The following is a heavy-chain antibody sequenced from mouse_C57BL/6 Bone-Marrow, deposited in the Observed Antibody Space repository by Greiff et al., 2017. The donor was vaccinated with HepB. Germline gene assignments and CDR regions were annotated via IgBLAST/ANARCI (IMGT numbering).Heavy chain of an antibody. Sequence: QVQLQQSGPELVKPGASVKISCKASGYALSSSWMNWVKQRPGKGLEWIGRIYPGDGDTNYNGKFKGKATLTADKSSSTAYMQLSSLTSEDSAVYFCASPTSSWFAYWGQGTLVTVSA. CDR1: GYALSSSW. D-gene: IGHD4-1*02. V-gene: IGHV1-82*01. CDR3: ASPTSSWFAY. CDR2: IYPGDGDT. J-gene: IGHJ3*01.